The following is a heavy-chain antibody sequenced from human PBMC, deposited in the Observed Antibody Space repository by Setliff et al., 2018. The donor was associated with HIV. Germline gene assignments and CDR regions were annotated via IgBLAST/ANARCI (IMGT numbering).Heavy chain of an antibody. Sequence: SETLSLTCTVSGGSISSSSYYWGWIRQPPGKGLEWIGSIYYSGSTYYNPSLKSRVTISVDTSKNQFSLKLSSLTAADTAVYYCARDPIVFDYWGQGTLVTVSS. V-gene: IGHV4-39*07. CDR3: ARDPIVFDY. CDR1: GGSISSSSYY. CDR2: IYYSGST. J-gene: IGHJ4*02. D-gene: IGHD1-26*01.